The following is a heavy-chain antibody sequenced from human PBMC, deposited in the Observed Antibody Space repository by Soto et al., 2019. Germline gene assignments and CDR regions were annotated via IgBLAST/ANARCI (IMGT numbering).Heavy chain of an antibody. V-gene: IGHV4-4*02. CDR3: ARVTYYDFWSRYYAGNYGMDV. J-gene: IGHJ6*02. Sequence: SETLSLTCAVSGGSISSSNWWSWVRQPPGKGLEWIGEIYHSGSTNYNPSLKSRVTISVDKSKNQFSLKLSSVTAADTAVYYSARVTYYDFWSRYYAGNYGMDVWGQGNTVTVSS. CDR2: IYHSGST. CDR1: GGSISSSNW. D-gene: IGHD3-3*01.